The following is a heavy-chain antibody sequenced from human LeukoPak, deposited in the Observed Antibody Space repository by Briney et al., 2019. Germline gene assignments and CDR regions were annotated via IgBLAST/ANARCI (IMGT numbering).Heavy chain of an antibody. CDR3: AREDSSSWSAKYYFDY. CDR2: ISSSSSYI. Sequence: GGSLRLSCAASGFTFSSYSMNWDRQAPGKGLEWVSSISSSSSYIYYADSVKGRFTISRDNAKNSLYLQMNSLRAEDTAVYYCAREDSSSWSAKYYFDYWGQGTLVTVSS. J-gene: IGHJ4*02. D-gene: IGHD6-13*01. V-gene: IGHV3-21*01. CDR1: GFTFSSYS.